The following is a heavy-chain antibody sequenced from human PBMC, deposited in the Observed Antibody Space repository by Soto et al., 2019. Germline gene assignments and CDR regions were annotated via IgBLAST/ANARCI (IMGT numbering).Heavy chain of an antibody. CDR2: IYYSGST. CDR3: ARVQKVAAKYYYDSSGYLY. CDR1: GGSISSGDYY. V-gene: IGHV4-30-4*01. Sequence: LSLTCTVSGGSISSGDYYWSWIRQPPGKGLEWIGNIYYSGSTHYNPSPKSRVAILIDTSRNHFSLKLNSVTAADTAVYYCARVQKVAAKYYYDSSGYLYWGQGTLVTVSS. J-gene: IGHJ4*01. D-gene: IGHD3-22*01.